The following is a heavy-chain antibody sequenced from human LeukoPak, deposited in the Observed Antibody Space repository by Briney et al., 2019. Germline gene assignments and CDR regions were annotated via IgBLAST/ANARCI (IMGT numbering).Heavy chain of an antibody. D-gene: IGHD3-10*01. CDR1: GGSISSYY. V-gene: IGHV4-59*01. Sequence: SETLSLTCTVSGGSISSYYWSWIRQRPGKGPEWIGYIYYSGSTNYNPSLKSRVTISVDTSKNQFPLKLSSVTAADTAVYYCARESGSGSSFTFDYWGQGTLVTVSS. CDR3: ARESGSGSSFTFDY. J-gene: IGHJ4*02. CDR2: IYYSGST.